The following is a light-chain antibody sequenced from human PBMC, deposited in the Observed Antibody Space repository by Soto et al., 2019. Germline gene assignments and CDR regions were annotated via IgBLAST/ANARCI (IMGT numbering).Light chain of an antibody. J-gene: IGLJ1*01. V-gene: IGLV2-14*03. CDR1: SSDVGAYDF. CDR2: EVS. CDR3: SSYTTSSTRV. Sequence: QSVLAQPASVSGSPGQSITISCTGTSSDVGAYDFASWYQQHPDKAPKLMIYEVSNRPSGVSYRFSGSKSVNTATLTISGLQAEDETDYYCSSYTTSSTRVFGTGTKLTVL.